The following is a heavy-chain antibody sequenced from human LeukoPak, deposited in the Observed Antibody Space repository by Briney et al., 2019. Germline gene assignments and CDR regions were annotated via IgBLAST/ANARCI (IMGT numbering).Heavy chain of an antibody. J-gene: IGHJ4*02. CDR3: ARIPTLSSGSYDRGHQSDY. Sequence: GGSLRLSCAASGFTFGSYAMHWVRQAPGKGLEWVAVISYDGSNKYYADSVKGRFTISRDNSKNTLYLQMNSLRAEDTAVYYCARIPTLSSGSYDRGHQSDYWSQGTLVTVSS. V-gene: IGHV3-30-3*01. CDR1: GFTFGSYA. CDR2: ISYDGSNK. D-gene: IGHD1-26*01.